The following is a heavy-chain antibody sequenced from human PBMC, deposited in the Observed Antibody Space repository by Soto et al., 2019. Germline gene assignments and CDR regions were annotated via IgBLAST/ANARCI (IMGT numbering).Heavy chain of an antibody. CDR1: GFAFSSYW. V-gene: IGHV3-7*05. CDR3: ARAPQVTTFHYGMDV. D-gene: IGHD2-21*02. J-gene: IGHJ6*02. Sequence: VQLVESGGGLVQPGGSLRLTCTASGFAFSSYWMNWVRQAPGKGLEWLASIEEDGNERYYVDSVKGRFTISRDNAMNSVYLQMNSLRAEDTAIYYCARAPQVTTFHYGMDVSDQGTTVTVSS. CDR2: IEEDGNER.